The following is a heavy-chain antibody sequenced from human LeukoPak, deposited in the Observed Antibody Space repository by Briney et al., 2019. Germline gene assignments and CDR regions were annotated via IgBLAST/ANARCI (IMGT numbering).Heavy chain of an antibody. D-gene: IGHD3-22*01. J-gene: IGHJ4*02. CDR1: GFTFSSYA. V-gene: IGHV3-64*01. Sequence: PGGSLRLSCAASGFTFSSYAMHWVRQAPGKGLEYVSAISSNGGSTYYANSVKGRFTISRDNSKNTLYLQMNSLRAEDTAVYYCAKFLANYYDSSGYGCFDYWGQGVLVTVSS. CDR2: ISSNGGST. CDR3: AKFLANYYDSSGYGCFDY.